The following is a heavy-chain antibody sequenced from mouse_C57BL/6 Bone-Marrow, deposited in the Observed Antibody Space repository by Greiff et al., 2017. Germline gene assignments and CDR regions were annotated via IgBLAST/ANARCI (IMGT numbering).Heavy chain of an antibody. D-gene: IGHD1-1*01. CDR1: GYTFTSYN. CDR3: ARRFYYYDYFDY. V-gene: IGHV1-12*01. Sequence: ESGAELVRPGASVKMSCKASGYTFTSYNMHWVKQTPRQGLEWIGAIYPGNGDTSYNQKFKGKATLTVDKSSSTAYMQLSSLTSEDSAVYLCARRFYYYDYFDYWGQGTTLTVSS. CDR2: IYPGNGDT. J-gene: IGHJ2*01.